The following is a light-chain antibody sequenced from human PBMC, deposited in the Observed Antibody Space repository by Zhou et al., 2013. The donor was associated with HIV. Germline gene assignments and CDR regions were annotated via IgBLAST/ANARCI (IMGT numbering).Light chain of an antibody. J-gene: IGKJ1*01. V-gene: IGKV1-39*01. Sequence: DIQMTQSPSSLSASVGDRVTITCRASQSISNYLNWYQQKPGKAPELLIYGASSLQTGVPSRFSGSGSGTDFTLTISCLQSDDFATYYCQQYYDPLWTFGQGTKV. CDR2: GAS. CDR3: QQYYDPLWT. CDR1: QSISNY.